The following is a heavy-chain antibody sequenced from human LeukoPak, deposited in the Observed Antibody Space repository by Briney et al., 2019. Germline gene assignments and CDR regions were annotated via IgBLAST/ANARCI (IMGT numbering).Heavy chain of an antibody. Sequence: GGSLRLSCAASGFTFSTYSMNWVRQAQGKGLEWVSSISSSSSYIYYADSVKGRFTISRDNAKNSLSLQMNSLRAEDTAVYYCARVNPQRPDCSSTSCFVDAFYIWGQGTIVTVSS. CDR2: ISSSSSYI. J-gene: IGHJ3*02. V-gene: IGHV3-21*01. CDR3: ARVNPQRPDCSSTSCFVDAFYI. D-gene: IGHD2-2*01. CDR1: GFTFSTYS.